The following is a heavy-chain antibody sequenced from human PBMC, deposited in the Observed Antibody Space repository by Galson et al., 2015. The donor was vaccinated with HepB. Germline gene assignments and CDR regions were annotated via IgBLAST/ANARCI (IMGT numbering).Heavy chain of an antibody. Sequence: SLRLSCAASGFTLSSYVMHWVRQAPGKGLEWVAVISYDGSNRYYADSVKGRFTISRDNSKSTMYLQMNSLRAEDTAVFYCARGGTYHYDSSGYIIDYWGQGTLVTVSS. D-gene: IGHD3-22*01. V-gene: IGHV3-30*04. CDR3: ARGGTYHYDSSGYIIDY. J-gene: IGHJ4*02. CDR1: GFTLSSYV. CDR2: ISYDGSNR.